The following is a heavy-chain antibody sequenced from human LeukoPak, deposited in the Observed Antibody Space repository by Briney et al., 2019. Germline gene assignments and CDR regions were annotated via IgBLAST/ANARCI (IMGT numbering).Heavy chain of an antibody. Sequence: GGSLRLSCAASGFTFSSYSMNWVRQAPGKGLEWVSSITSTSTNIYYADSVKGRFTISRDNAKNSLYLQMNSLRAEDTAVYYCAELGITMIGGVWGKGTTVTISS. D-gene: IGHD3-10*02. V-gene: IGHV3-21*01. CDR2: ITSTSTNI. CDR3: AELGITMIGGV. J-gene: IGHJ6*04. CDR1: GFTFSSYS.